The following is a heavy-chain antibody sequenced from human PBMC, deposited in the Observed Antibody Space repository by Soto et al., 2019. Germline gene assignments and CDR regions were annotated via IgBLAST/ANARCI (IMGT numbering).Heavy chain of an antibody. CDR1: GGSFSGYY. D-gene: IGHD6-13*01. Sequence: ASETLSLTCAVYGGSFSGYYWSWIRQPPGKGLEWIGEINHSGSTNYNPSLKSRVTISVDTSKNQFSLKLSSVTAADTAVYYCARTNPRGIAAAGTKASGMDVWGQGTTVTVSS. V-gene: IGHV4-34*01. CDR2: INHSGST. CDR3: ARTNPRGIAAAGTKASGMDV. J-gene: IGHJ6*02.